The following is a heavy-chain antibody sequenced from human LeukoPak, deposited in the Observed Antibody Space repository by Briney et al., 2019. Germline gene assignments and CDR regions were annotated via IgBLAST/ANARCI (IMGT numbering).Heavy chain of an antibody. Sequence: PSETLSLTCAGYGGSFRGYYWSWIRQPPGKGLEWIGEINHSGSTNYNPSLKSRVTISVDTSKNQFSLKLSSVTAADTAVYYCARGRSAVTTLGYYYYYMDVWGKGTTVTVSS. D-gene: IGHD4-11*01. J-gene: IGHJ6*03. V-gene: IGHV4-34*01. CDR2: INHSGST. CDR1: GGSFRGYY. CDR3: ARGRSAVTTLGYYYYYMDV.